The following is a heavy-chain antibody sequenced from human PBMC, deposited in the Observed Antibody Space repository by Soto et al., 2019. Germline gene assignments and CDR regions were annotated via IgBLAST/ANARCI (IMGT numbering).Heavy chain of an antibody. CDR3: ASLVGIAVAGKGGADY. CDR2: IIPIFGTA. CDR1: GGTFSSYA. V-gene: IGHV1-69*01. D-gene: IGHD6-19*01. Sequence: QVKLVQSGAEVKKPGSSVKVSCKASGGTFSSYAISWVRQAPGQGLEWMGGIIPIFGTANYAQKFQGRVTITADESTSTAYMELSSLRSEDTAVYYCASLVGIAVAGKGGADYWGQGTLVTVSS. J-gene: IGHJ4*02.